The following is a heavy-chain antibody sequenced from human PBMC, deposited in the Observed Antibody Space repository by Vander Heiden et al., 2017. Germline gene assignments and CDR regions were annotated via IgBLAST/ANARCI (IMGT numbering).Heavy chain of an antibody. J-gene: IGHJ4*02. Sequence: QVQLVESGGGVVQPGRSLRLSCAASGFTFRSHGMHWVRQAPGKGLEWVAVIWYDGSNQYYADSVKGRFTISRDNSKNTLFLQMNSLRAEDTAVYHCARDIAPRRLDYWGQGTLVTVSS. V-gene: IGHV3-33*01. CDR1: GFTFRSHG. D-gene: IGHD6-6*01. CDR3: ARDIAPRRLDY. CDR2: IWYDGSNQ.